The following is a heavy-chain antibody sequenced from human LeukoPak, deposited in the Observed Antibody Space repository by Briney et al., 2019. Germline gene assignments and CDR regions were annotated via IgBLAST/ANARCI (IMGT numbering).Heavy chain of an antibody. V-gene: IGHV1-2*02. D-gene: IGHD2-15*01. Sequence: GASVKVSCKASGYTFTDYFLHWVRQAPGQGLEWMGWINPTSGATYYAQKFQGRVTMTRDRSINTAYMELSSLRSEDTAVYYCARGGVVAAIFFEDNWFDPWGQGTLVTVSS. CDR3: ARGGVVAAIFFEDNWFDP. J-gene: IGHJ5*02. CDR2: INPTSGAT. CDR1: GYTFTDYF.